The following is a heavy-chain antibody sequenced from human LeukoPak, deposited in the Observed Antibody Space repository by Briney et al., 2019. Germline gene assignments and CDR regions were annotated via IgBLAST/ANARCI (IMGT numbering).Heavy chain of an antibody. CDR1: GFTFSSYG. CDR3: ARSLLFRGVIIDHRNYGMDV. J-gene: IGHJ6*02. Sequence: GGSLRLSCAASGFTFSSYGMHWVRQAPGKGLEWVAFIRYDGSNKYYADSVKGRFTISRDNSKNTLYLQMNSLRSEDTAVYYCARSLLFRGVIIDHRNYGMDVWGQGTTVTVSS. CDR2: IRYDGSNK. D-gene: IGHD3-10*01. V-gene: IGHV3-30*02.